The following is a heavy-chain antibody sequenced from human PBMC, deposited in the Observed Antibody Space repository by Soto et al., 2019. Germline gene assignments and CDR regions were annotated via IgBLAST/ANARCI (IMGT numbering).Heavy chain of an antibody. Sequence: QVQLVQSGAEVKKPGSSVKVSCKASGGTFSSYAISWVRQAPGQGLEWMGGIIPIFGTANYAQKFQGRVTITADESTSTAYMELSSLRSEDTAVYYCARAGCTNGVCYTDYYYGMDVWGQGTTVTVSS. D-gene: IGHD2-8*01. CDR1: GGTFSSYA. CDR2: IIPIFGTA. CDR3: ARAGCTNGVCYTDYYYGMDV. J-gene: IGHJ6*02. V-gene: IGHV1-69*01.